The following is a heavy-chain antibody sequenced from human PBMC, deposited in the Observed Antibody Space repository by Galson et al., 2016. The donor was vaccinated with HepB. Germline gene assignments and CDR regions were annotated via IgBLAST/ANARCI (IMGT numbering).Heavy chain of an antibody. CDR3: AQYYYDSSGYVEYFQN. D-gene: IGHD3-22*01. V-gene: IGHV3-7*03. Sequence: SLRLSCAASGFTFSDYYMTWIRQAPGKGLEWVANIKQDGSEKYYVDSVKGRFTISRDNAKNSLYLQMNSLRAEDTAVYYCAQYYYDSSGYVEYFQNWGQGSRVTVSS. CDR2: IKQDGSEK. CDR1: GFTFSDYY. J-gene: IGHJ1*01.